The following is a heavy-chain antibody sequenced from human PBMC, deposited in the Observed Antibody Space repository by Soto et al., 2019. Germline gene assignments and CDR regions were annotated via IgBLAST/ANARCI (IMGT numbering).Heavy chain of an antibody. Sequence: QVQLVQSGAEVKKPGSSVKVSCKASGGTFSSYAISWVRQAPGQGLEWKGGIIPIFGKANYAQKFQGRVTITADKATSTGFMEMRSLRSEDTAVYYCERGVVDDTAMTKEWVDYYYYGMDVWCQGTTVTVSS. CDR3: ERGVVDDTAMTKEWVDYYYYGMDV. CDR1: GGTFSSYA. V-gene: IGHV1-69*06. D-gene: IGHD5-18*01. J-gene: IGHJ6*02. CDR2: IIPIFGKA.